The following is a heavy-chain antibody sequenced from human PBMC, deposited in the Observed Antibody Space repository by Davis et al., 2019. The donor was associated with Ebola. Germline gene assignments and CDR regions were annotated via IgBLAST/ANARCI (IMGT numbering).Heavy chain of an antibody. V-gene: IGHV1-18*01. J-gene: IGHJ4*02. CDR2: ISAYNGNT. CDR3: ARDHYGGNSFSY. Sequence: AASVEVSCKASGYTFTSYGISWVRQAPGQGLEWMGWISAYNGNTNYAQKLQGRVTMTTDTSTSTAYMELRSLRSDDTAVYYCARDHYGGNSFSYWGQGTLVTVSS. D-gene: IGHD4-23*01. CDR1: GYTFTSYG.